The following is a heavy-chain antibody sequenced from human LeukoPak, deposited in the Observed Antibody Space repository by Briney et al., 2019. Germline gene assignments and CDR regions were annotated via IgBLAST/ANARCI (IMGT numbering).Heavy chain of an antibody. Sequence: GGSLRLSCAASGFPFSTYAMSWVRQAPGKGLEWVSSIRGSDGSTYYADSVKGRFAISRDNSKNTLYLQTNSLRAEDTAVYYCAKDVYGDYGGLDYWGQGTLVTVSS. CDR2: IRGSDGST. V-gene: IGHV3-23*01. J-gene: IGHJ4*02. CDR3: AKDVYGDYGGLDY. D-gene: IGHD4-17*01. CDR1: GFPFSTYA.